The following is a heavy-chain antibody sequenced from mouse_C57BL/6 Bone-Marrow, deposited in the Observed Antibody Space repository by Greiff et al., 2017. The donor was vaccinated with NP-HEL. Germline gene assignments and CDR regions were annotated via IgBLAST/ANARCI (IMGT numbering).Heavy chain of an antibody. CDR1: GYTFTDHT. J-gene: IGHJ1*03. V-gene: IGHV1-78*01. Sequence: QVQLQQSDAELVKPRASVKISCKVSGYTFTDHTIHWMKQRPEQGLEWIGYIYPRDGSTKYNEKFKGKATLTADKSSSTAYMQLNSLTSEDSAVYFCARSPYDYDPYWYFDVWGTGTTVTVSS. CDR2: IYPRDGST. CDR3: ARSPYDYDPYWYFDV. D-gene: IGHD2-4*01.